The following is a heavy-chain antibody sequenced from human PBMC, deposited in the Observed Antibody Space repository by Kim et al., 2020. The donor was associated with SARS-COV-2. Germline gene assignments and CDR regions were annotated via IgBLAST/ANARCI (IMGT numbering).Heavy chain of an antibody. CDR2: GDSDT. CDR3: ARHPFDY. V-gene: IGHV5-51*01. J-gene: IGHJ4*02. Sequence: GDSDTRYSPTFQGQVTISADKSISTAYLQWSSLKASDTAMYYCARHPFDYWGQGTLVTVSS.